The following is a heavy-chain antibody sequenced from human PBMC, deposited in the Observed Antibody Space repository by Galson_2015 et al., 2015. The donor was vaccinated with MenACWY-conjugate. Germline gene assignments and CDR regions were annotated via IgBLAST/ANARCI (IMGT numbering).Heavy chain of an antibody. CDR2: IKSKTDGGTT. CDR1: GFTFSNAW. Sequence: SLRLSCAASGFTFSNAWMSWVRQAPGKGLEWVGRIKSKTDGGTTDYAAPVKGRSTISRDDSKNTLYLQMNSLKTEDTAVYYCTTGPIVLMVYATINRPDYWGQGTLVTVSS. D-gene: IGHD2-8*01. J-gene: IGHJ4*02. CDR3: TTGPIVLMVYATINRPDY. V-gene: IGHV3-15*01.